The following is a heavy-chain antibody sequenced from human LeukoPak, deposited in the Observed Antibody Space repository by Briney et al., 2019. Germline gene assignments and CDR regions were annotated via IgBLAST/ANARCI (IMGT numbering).Heavy chain of an antibody. D-gene: IGHD3-10*01. Sequence: XGGXXXGYXWXWIRQPPGKGLEWIGEINHSGSTNYNPSLKSRVTISVDTSKNQFSLKLSSVTAADTAVYYCARGSGWFDPWGQGTLVTVSS. J-gene: IGHJ5*02. V-gene: IGHV4-34*01. CDR3: ARGSGWFDP. CDR2: INHSGST. CDR1: GGXXXGYX.